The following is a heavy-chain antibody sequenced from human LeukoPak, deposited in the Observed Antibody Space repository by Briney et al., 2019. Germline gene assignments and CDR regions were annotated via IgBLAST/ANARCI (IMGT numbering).Heavy chain of an antibody. CDR2: MRNDGTDK. D-gene: IGHD3-10*01. V-gene: IGHV3-30*02. J-gene: IGHJ4*02. CDR1: GFTFSTYG. Sequence: GGSLRLSCAASGFTFSTYGMHWVRQAPGKGLEWVAFMRNDGTDKYYADSVKGRFTISRDNSKKTLYLEVSSLTGEDTAVYYCAKDDAWIRFGEWSQGTLVTVSS. CDR3: AKDDAWIRFGE.